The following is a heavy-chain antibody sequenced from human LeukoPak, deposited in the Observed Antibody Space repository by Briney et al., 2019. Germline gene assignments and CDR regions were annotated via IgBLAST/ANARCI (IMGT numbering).Heavy chain of an antibody. Sequence: GASVKVSCEASGYTFTSYYMHWVRQAPGQGLEWMGIINPSGGSTSYAQKFQGRVTMTRDMSTSTVYMELSSLRSEDTAVYYCARDPAAHNWFDPWGQGTLVTVSS. CDR3: ARDPAAHNWFDP. CDR2: INPSGGST. J-gene: IGHJ5*02. V-gene: IGHV1-46*01. D-gene: IGHD6-13*01. CDR1: GYTFTSYY.